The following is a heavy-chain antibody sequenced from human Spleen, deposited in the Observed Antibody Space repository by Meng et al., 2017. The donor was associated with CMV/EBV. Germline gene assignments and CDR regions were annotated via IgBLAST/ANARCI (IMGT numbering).Heavy chain of an antibody. D-gene: IGHD3-10*01. CDR1: GFTVSSSG. CDR2: RRYDGSNK. CDR3: TFGELLYLDY. Sequence: LSWAASGFTVSSSGMHWVRQAPSKGLEWVEFRRYDGSNKYYADSVKGRFTISRDNSKNTLYLQMNSLRAEDTAVYYCTFGELLYLDYWGRGTLVTVSS. V-gene: IGHV3-30*02. J-gene: IGHJ4*02.